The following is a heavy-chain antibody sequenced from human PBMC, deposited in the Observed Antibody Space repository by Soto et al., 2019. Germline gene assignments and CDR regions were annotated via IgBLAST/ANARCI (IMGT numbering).Heavy chain of an antibody. J-gene: IGHJ6*02. Sequence: QVQLVQSGAEVKKPGASVKVSCKASGYTFSSYDINWVRQATGQGLEWMGWMNPKSGCTGSAQKFQGRVTMTRDTSISTAYMELSSLRSEDTAIYYCARTDGDLDVWGQGTTVTVSS. CDR2: MNPKSGCT. CDR3: ARTDGDLDV. D-gene: IGHD4-17*01. CDR1: GYTFSSYD. V-gene: IGHV1-8*01.